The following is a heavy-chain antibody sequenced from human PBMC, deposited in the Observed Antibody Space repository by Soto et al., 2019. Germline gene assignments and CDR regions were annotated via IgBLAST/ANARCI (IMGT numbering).Heavy chain of an antibody. CDR2: IYHGGST. CDR3: ARHVAYYYGSGNHYPHRPWFDP. V-gene: IGHV4-59*08. D-gene: IGHD3-10*01. CDR1: GDSISSYY. J-gene: IGHJ5*02. Sequence: SETLSLTCTVSGDSISSYYWSWLRQPPGKGLEWIGYIYHGGSTNYNPSLESRVTLSLDASKNQFSLKLSSVTAADTAVYYCARHVAYYYGSGNHYPHRPWFDPWGQGTLVNVSS.